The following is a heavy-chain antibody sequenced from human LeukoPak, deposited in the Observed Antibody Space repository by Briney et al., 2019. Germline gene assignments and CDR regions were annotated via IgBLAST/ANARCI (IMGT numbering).Heavy chain of an antibody. CDR3: ARARYVATIYFDY. J-gene: IGHJ4*02. V-gene: IGHV1-8*03. Sequence: ASVKVSCKASGYTFTSYDINWVRQATGQGLEWMGWMNPNSGNTGYAQKFQGRVTITRNTSISTAYMELSSLRSEDTAVYYCARARYVATIYFDYWGQGTLVTVSS. CDR2: MNPNSGNT. D-gene: IGHD5-12*01. CDR1: GYTFTSYD.